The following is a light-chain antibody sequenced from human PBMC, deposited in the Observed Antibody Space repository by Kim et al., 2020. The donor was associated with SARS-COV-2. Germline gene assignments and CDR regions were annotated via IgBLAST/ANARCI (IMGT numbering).Light chain of an antibody. J-gene: IGKJ2*03. CDR1: ESLLQGNGYNY. V-gene: IGKV2-28*01. CDR3: MQARLAPYS. Sequence: PAANACRSSESLLQGNGYNYVDWYLQKPGHTPQLLSYLGSNRASGVPDRCSVSGSGTDFTLKISRVEAEDVWVYYCMQARLAPYSFGQGTKLEI. CDR2: LGS.